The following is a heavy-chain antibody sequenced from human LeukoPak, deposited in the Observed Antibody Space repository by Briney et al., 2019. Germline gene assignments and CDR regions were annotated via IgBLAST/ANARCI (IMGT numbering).Heavy chain of an antibody. CDR3: AREQQQPYYYYYMDV. D-gene: IGHD6-13*01. J-gene: IGHJ6*03. CDR2: IKQDGSEK. V-gene: IGHV3-7*01. Sequence: GGSLRLSCAASGFPFSNYWMSWVRQAPGKGLEWVANIKQDGSEKYYVDSVKGRFTISRDNAKNSLYLQMNSLRAEDTAVYYCAREQQQPYYYYYMDVWGKGTTVTVSS. CDR1: GFPFSNYW.